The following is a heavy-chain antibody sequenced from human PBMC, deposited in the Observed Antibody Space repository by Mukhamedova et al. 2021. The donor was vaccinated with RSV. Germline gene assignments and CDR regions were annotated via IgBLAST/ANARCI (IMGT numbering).Heavy chain of an antibody. D-gene: IGHD2-21*02. Sequence: GKGLEWIGHISYSGSPYYNPSLQSRVIISQDTSKNQFFLNLISVTAADTAIYFCARDGRGGCDDKYCYSWFDPWGQGTLVTVSS. V-gene: IGHV4-31*02. CDR3: ARDGRGGCDDKYCYSWFDP. J-gene: IGHJ5*02. CDR2: ISYSGSP.